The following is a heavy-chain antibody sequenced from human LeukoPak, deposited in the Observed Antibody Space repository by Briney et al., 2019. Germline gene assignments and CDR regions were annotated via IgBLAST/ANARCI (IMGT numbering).Heavy chain of an antibody. J-gene: IGHJ4*02. D-gene: IGHD4-23*01. Sequence: GGSLRLPCAASGFTFSHYWMYWVRQAPGTGLVWVSLISGDGSTTSYADSVKGRFTISRDNAKNTLYLQMNSLRGEDTAVYYCARGGVTAGFDYWGQGTLVTLST. CDR3: ARGGVTAGFDY. CDR1: GFTFSHYW. V-gene: IGHV3-74*01. CDR2: ISGDGSTT.